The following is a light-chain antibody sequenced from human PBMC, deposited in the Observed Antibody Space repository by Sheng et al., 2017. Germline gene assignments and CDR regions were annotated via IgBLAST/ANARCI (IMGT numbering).Light chain of an antibody. CDR3: QAWASSGVV. CDR1: KLGDKY. CDR2: RDN. J-gene: IGLJ2*01. Sequence: SYELTQPPSVSVSPGQTASITCSGDKLGDKYVSWYQQKPGQSPVVVIYRDNKRPSGIPERFSGSNSGNTATLTISGTQAMDEADYYCQAWASSGVVFGGGTKLTVL. V-gene: IGLV3-1*01.